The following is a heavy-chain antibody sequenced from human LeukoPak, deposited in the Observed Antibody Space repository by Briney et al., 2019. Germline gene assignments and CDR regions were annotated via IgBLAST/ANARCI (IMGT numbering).Heavy chain of an antibody. D-gene: IGHD2-21*02. CDR3: AKLDAYCGGDCFYAFDI. Sequence: GASVKVSCKASGGTFSSYAISWVRQGPGQGLEWMGRIIPILGIANYAQKFQGRVTITADKSTSTAYMELSSLRSEDTAVYYCAKLDAYCGGDCFYAFDIWGQGTMVTVSS. CDR2: IIPILGIA. CDR1: GGTFSSYA. J-gene: IGHJ3*02. V-gene: IGHV1-69*04.